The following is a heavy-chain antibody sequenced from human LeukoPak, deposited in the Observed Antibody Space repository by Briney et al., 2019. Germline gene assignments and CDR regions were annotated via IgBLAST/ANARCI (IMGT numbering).Heavy chain of an antibody. CDR3: ARTYYDILTGYYQMYYYYYYMDV. CDR2: IIPIFGTA. CDR1: GGTFSSYA. Sequence: SVKVSCKASGGTFSSYAISWVRQAPGQGLEWMGGIIPIFGTANYAQKFQGRVTITADESTSTAYMELSSLRSGDTAVYYCARTYYDILTGYYQMYYYYYYMDVRGKGTTVTISS. J-gene: IGHJ6*03. V-gene: IGHV1-69*13. D-gene: IGHD3-9*01.